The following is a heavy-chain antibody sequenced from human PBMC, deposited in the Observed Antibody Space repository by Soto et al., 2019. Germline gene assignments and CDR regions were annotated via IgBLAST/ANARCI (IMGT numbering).Heavy chain of an antibody. CDR1: GGSFSGYY. V-gene: IGHV4-34*01. Sequence: SETLSLTCAVYGGSFSGYYWSWIRQPPGKGLEWIGSIYYSGSTYYNPSLKSRVTISVDTSKNQFSLKLSSVTAADTAVYYCARILPYYYYYGMDVWGQGTTVTVSS. CDR3: ARILPYYYYYGMDV. J-gene: IGHJ6*02. CDR2: IYYSGST.